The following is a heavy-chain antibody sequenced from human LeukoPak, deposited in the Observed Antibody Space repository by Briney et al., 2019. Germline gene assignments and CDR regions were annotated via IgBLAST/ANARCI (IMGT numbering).Heavy chain of an antibody. Sequence: SQTLSLTCTVSGGSIRSGNYYWSWIRQPAGKGLEWTGRINTRGSTNYNPSLKSQVTISVDMSKNQFSLKLSSVTAADTAVYYCARSRTTVPDDAFDIWGQGTMVTVSS. CDR2: INTRGST. D-gene: IGHD4-17*01. J-gene: IGHJ3*02. CDR3: ARSRTTVPDDAFDI. CDR1: GGSIRSGNYY. V-gene: IGHV4-61*02.